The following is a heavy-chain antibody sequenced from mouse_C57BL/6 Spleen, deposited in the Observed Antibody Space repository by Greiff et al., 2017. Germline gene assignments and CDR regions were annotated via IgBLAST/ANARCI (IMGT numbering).Heavy chain of an antibody. Sequence: QVQLQQPGAELVKPGASVKLSCKASGYTFTSYWMHWVKQRPGRGLEWIGRFDPNSGGTKYNEKFKSKATLTVDKPSSTAYMQLSSLTSEDSAVYSCARCGRNYRRHFEYWGQGTTLTVSS. CDR1: GYTFTSYW. J-gene: IGHJ2*01. CDR2: FDPNSGGT. V-gene: IGHV1-72*01. D-gene: IGHD2-1*01. CDR3: ARCGRNYRRHFEY.